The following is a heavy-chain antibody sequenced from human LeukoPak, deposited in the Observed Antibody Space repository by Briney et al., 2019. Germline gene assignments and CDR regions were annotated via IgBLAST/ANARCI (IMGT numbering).Heavy chain of an antibody. D-gene: IGHD4-17*01. Sequence: GASVKVSCKASGYTFTNYGITWLRQAPGQGLDWMGWISTYNGNTNYAQKLQGRVAMTTDTSTRTAYMELRSLRSDDTAVYYCARGGDYSPSADDYWGQGTLVTVSS. CDR1: GYTFTNYG. CDR3: ARGGDYSPSADDY. V-gene: IGHV1-18*01. J-gene: IGHJ4*02. CDR2: ISTYNGNT.